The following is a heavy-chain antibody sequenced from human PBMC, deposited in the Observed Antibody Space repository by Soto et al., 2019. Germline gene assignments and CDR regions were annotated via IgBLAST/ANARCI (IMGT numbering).Heavy chain of an antibody. Sequence: SETLSLTCAVYGGSFSGYYWSWIRQRPGKGLGCIGEIDNSGSAKYNPSLKGRVIIRADTSKIQFSLKLSSVHAADTAVYYCAKIVSYLDGSGSYYSHGMDVWGHGTTVTVS. V-gene: IGHV4-34*01. CDR3: AKIVSYLDGSGSYYSHGMDV. CDR1: GGSFSGYY. D-gene: IGHD3-10*01. J-gene: IGHJ6*02. CDR2: IDNSGSA.